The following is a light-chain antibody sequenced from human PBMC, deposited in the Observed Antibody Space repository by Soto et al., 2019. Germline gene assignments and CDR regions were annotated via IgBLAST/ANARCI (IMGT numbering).Light chain of an antibody. Sequence: QSVLTQPASVSGSPGESITISCTGTSSDVGTYNLVTWYQQHPGRVPKLILYEGNKRPSGVSSRFSASKSGNTASLTISGLQAEDEDDYFCCSYAPSRTLLFGGGTQLTVL. CDR3: CSYAPSRTLL. V-gene: IGLV2-23*01. CDR2: EGN. J-gene: IGLJ2*01. CDR1: SSDVGTYNL.